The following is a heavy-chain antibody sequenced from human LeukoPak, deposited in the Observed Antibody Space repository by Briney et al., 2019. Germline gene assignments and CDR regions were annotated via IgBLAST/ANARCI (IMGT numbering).Heavy chain of an antibody. D-gene: IGHD1-26*01. Sequence: ASVKVSCKASGYTFTSYYMHWVRQAPGQGLEWMGIINPSGGSTSYAQKFQGRVTMTRDMSTSTVYMELSSLRPEDTAVYYCARDLRVGATFGYWGQGTLVTVSS. CDR1: GYTFTSYY. CDR3: ARDLRVGATFGY. V-gene: IGHV1-46*01. J-gene: IGHJ4*02. CDR2: INPSGGST.